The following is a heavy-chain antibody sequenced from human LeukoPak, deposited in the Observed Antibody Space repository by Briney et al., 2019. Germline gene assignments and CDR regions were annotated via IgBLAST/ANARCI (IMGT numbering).Heavy chain of an antibody. J-gene: IGHJ4*02. Sequence: PGGSLRLSWAASGFTFSNYAMSWVRQAPGKGLEWVSTISGSGDSTYYADSARGRFTISRDNSKNTLYLQMNSLRAEDTAIYYCAKDPLGYCSGGSCFHYFDYWGQGTLVTVSS. D-gene: IGHD2-15*01. CDR2: ISGSGDST. CDR3: AKDPLGYCSGGSCFHYFDY. V-gene: IGHV3-23*01. CDR1: GFTFSNYA.